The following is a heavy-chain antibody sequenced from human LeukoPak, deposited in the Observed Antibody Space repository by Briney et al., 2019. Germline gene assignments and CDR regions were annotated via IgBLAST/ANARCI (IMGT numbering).Heavy chain of an antibody. Sequence: SETLSLTCTVSGGSISSYYWSWIRQPPGKGLEWIGYIYYSGSTYYNPSLKSRVTISVDTSKNQFFLKLSSVTAADTAVYYCARSWGDGINWFDPWGQGTLVTVSS. CDR2: IYYSGST. V-gene: IGHV4-59*06. CDR1: GGSISSYY. CDR3: ARSWGDGINWFDP. J-gene: IGHJ5*02. D-gene: IGHD3-16*01.